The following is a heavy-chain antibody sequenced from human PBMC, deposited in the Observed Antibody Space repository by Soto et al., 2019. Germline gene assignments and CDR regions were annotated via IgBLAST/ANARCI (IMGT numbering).Heavy chain of an antibody. CDR2: IKSKTDGGTT. V-gene: IGHV3-15*07. CDR3: TTLFYMVSGYYRVGYYYGMDV. J-gene: IGHJ6*02. Sequence: GGSLRLSSAASGFTFRNAGINRVRQAPGKGLEWVGRIKSKTDGGTTDYAAPVKGRFTIPRDDSKNTLYLQMNSLKTEDTAVYYCTTLFYMVSGYYRVGYYYGMDVWGQGTTVTVSS. D-gene: IGHD3-22*01. CDR1: GFTFRNAG.